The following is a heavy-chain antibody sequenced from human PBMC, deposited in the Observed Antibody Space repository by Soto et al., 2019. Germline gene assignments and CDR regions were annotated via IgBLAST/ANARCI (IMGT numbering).Heavy chain of an antibody. CDR1: GYTFPSYA. D-gene: IGHD2-15*01. CDR3: ARDLGGWPDY. J-gene: IGHJ4*02. V-gene: IGHV1-3*01. Sequence: ASVKVSCKASGYTFPSYAMHWVRQAPGQRLEWMGWINAGNGNTKYSQKFQGRVTVTKDTSASTAYMELSSLRSEDTAVYYCARDLGGWPDYWGQGTLVTVSS. CDR2: INAGNGNT.